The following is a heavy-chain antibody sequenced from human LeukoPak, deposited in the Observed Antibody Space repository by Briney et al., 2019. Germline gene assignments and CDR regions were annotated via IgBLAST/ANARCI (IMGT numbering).Heavy chain of an antibody. CDR2: VYDSGNT. J-gene: IGHJ5*02. Sequence: SETLSLTCTVSGDSINSGDYYWSWIRQSAGKGLEWIGHVYDSGNTNYNPSLKSRVTMSVDTSKNQFSLKLNSVTAADTAVYYCAGVRCSPNSCYWNWFDPWGQGTLVTVSS. CDR1: GDSINSGDYY. D-gene: IGHD2-2*01. CDR3: AGVRCSPNSCYWNWFDP. V-gene: IGHV4-61*10.